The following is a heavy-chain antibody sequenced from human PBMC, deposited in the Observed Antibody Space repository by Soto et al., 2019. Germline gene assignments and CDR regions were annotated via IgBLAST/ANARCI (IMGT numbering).Heavy chain of an antibody. CDR1: GGSFSGYY. J-gene: IGHJ3*02. CDR2: INHSGST. Sequence: QVQLQQWGAGLLKPSETLSLTCAVYGGSFSGYYWSWIRQPPGKGLEWIGEINHSGSTNYNPSLKSRVTISVDTSKNQFSLKLSSVTAADTAVYYCARGPHRWGAVATIGAFDIWGQGTMVTVSS. CDR3: ARGPHRWGAVATIGAFDI. D-gene: IGHD5-12*01. V-gene: IGHV4-34*01.